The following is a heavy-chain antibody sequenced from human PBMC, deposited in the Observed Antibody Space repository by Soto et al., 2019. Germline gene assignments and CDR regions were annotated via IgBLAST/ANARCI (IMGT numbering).Heavy chain of an antibody. D-gene: IGHD4-17*01. V-gene: IGHV4-61*01. CDR1: GGSVSNKNYY. Sequence: QVQLQESGPGLLKPSENLSLTCSVSGGSVSNKNYYWSWIRQPPGKRLEWIGYVYYSGTTNYNPTLKSRVTISVDLSKNQVSLRLSSVTTAETALYYCARTTAVPNTLRSRYFFDYWGRGTLVTVSS. CDR2: VYYSGTT. CDR3: ARTTAVPNTLRSRYFFDY. J-gene: IGHJ4*02.